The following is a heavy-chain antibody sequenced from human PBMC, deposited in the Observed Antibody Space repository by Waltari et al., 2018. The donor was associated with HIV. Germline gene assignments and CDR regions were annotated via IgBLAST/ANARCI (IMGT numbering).Heavy chain of an antibody. CDR1: GFTFRNYA. D-gene: IGHD1-20*01. CDR2: IRVSGGKT. Sequence: EVQLLESGGGMVQPGGSRRLSCATSGFTFRNYAMHWVRQAPGRGLDWVAGIRVSGGKTYYAESVKARFTNSRDNSKNTLYLQMNSRRAEDTAVYYCAKGLPNNGNQGVDYFDYWGQGSLVTVSS. J-gene: IGHJ4*02. V-gene: IGHV3-23*01. CDR3: AKGLPNNGNQGVDYFDY.